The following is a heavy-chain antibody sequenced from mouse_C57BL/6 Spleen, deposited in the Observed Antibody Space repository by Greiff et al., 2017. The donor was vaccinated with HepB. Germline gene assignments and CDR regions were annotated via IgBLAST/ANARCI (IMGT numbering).Heavy chain of an antibody. CDR3: AKKGQYDYGAMDY. Sequence: QVQLQQSGPGLVQPSRSLSITCTVSGFSLTSYGVHWVRQSPGKGLEWLGVIWRGGSTDYNAAFMSRLSITKDNSKSQVFFKMNSLQADDTAIYYCAKKGQYDYGAMDYWGQGTSVTVSS. V-gene: IGHV2-5*01. CDR1: GFSLTSYG. CDR2: IWRGGST. J-gene: IGHJ4*01. D-gene: IGHD3-3*01.